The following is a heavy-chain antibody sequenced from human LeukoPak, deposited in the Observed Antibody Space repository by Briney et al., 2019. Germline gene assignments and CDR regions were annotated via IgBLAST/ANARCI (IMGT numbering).Heavy chain of an antibody. Sequence: AGSLRLSCAVSGLTFSDSRMIWVRQAPEKRLEWVAVTACADYDILYTESVKGRFTIYTDNSKNTFYLQMNSLRAEDTALYFCANYIQRPPGMDVWGQGTMVTVSS. V-gene: IGHV3-23*03. CDR3: ANYIQRPPGMDV. D-gene: IGHD2-15*01. CDR1: GLTFSDSR. J-gene: IGHJ6*02. CDR2: TACADYDI.